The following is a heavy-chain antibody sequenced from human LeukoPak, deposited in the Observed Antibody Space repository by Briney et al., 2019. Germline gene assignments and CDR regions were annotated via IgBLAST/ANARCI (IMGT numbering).Heavy chain of an antibody. CDR2: IKQDGSEK. CDR3: ARDFRYTSGWY. D-gene: IGHD6-19*01. CDR1: GFTFSSYW. J-gene: IGHJ4*02. V-gene: IGHV3-7*01. Sequence: GGSLRPSCAASGFTFSSYWMSWVRQAPGQGLEWVANIKQDGSEKYYVDSVKGRFTISRDNVKNSLYLQMNSLRAEDTAVYYCARDFRYTSGWYWGQGTLVTVSS.